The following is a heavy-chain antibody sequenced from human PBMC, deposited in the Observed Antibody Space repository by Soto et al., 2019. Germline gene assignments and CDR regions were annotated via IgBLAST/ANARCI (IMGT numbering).Heavy chain of an antibody. V-gene: IGHV4-59*11. Sequence: SETLSLTCTVSGGSIISHCCSWIRQPPGKGLEWIGYIYYSGSTNYNPSLKSRVTISVDTSKNQFSLKLSSVTAADTAVYYCARANASDGANYYYYGMDVWGQGTTVTVS. CDR3: ARANASDGANYYYYGMDV. J-gene: IGHJ6*02. CDR1: GGSIISHC. D-gene: IGHD7-27*01. CDR2: IYYSGST.